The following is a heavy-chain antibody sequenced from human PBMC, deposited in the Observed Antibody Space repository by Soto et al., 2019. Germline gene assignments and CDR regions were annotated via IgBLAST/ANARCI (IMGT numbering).Heavy chain of an antibody. Sequence: PGGPLRLSCAASGFTFSSYAMHWVRQAPGKGLEWVAVISYDGSNKYYADSVKGRFTISRDNSKNTLYLQMNSLRAEDTAVYYCARVPRLTDAFDIWGQGTMVTVSS. CDR3: ARVPRLTDAFDI. V-gene: IGHV3-30-3*01. J-gene: IGHJ3*02. D-gene: IGHD3-22*01. CDR1: GFTFSSYA. CDR2: ISYDGSNK.